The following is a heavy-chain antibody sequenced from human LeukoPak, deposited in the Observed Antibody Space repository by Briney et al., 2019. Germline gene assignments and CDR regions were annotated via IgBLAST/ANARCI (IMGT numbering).Heavy chain of an antibody. D-gene: IGHD5-18*01. V-gene: IGHV4-34*01. CDR1: GGSFSGCY. CDR2: INHSGST. Sequence: SETLSLTCAVYGGSFSGCYWSWIRQPPGKGLEWIGEINHSGSTNYNPSLKSRVTISVDTSKDQFSLKLSSVTAADTAVYYCARLKWIQLWLGGRYFDYWGQGTLVTVSS. CDR3: ARLKWIQLWLGGRYFDY. J-gene: IGHJ4*02.